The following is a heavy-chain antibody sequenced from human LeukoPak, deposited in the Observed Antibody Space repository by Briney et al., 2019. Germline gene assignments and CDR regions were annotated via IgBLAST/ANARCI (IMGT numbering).Heavy chain of an antibody. CDR2: IFPGDSDT. CDR3: ARDYYDSSGYYPGSKWFDP. Sequence: LGESLKISCKGSGYNFTNYWIGWVRQMPGKGLEWMAIIFPGDSDTIYSPSFEGQVTLSVDKSISTAYLQWKSLKASDTAIYYCARDYYDSSGYYPGSKWFDPWGQGTRVTVSS. D-gene: IGHD3-22*01. J-gene: IGHJ5*02. V-gene: IGHV5-51*01. CDR1: GYNFTNYW.